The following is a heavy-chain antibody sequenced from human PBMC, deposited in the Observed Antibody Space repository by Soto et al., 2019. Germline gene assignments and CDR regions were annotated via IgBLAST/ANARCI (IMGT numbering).Heavy chain of an antibody. CDR3: ARDEMSKTYYDFWSGYYRAPNDAFDI. V-gene: IGHV1-18*04. CDR1: GYTFTSYG. D-gene: IGHD3-3*01. CDR2: ISAYNGNT. Sequence: GASVKVSCKASGYTFTSYGISWLRQAPGQGLEWMGWISAYNGNTNYAQKLQGRVTMTTDTSTSTAYMELRSLRSDDTAVYYCARDEMSKTYYDFWSGYYRAPNDAFDIWGQGTMVTVSS. J-gene: IGHJ3*02.